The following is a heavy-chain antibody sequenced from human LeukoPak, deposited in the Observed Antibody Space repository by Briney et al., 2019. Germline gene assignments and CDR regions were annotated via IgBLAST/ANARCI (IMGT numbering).Heavy chain of an antibody. D-gene: IGHD3-10*01. CDR3: ARVGHHMVRGVTPFDY. CDR1: GYTFTGYY. V-gene: IGHV1-2*02. J-gene: IGHJ4*02. Sequence: GASVKVSCKASGYTFTGYYMDWVRQAPGQGLEWMGWINPNSGGTNYAQKFQGRVTMTRDTSISTAYMELSRLRSDDTAVYYCARVGHHMVRGVTPFDYWGQGTPVTVSS. CDR2: INPNSGGT.